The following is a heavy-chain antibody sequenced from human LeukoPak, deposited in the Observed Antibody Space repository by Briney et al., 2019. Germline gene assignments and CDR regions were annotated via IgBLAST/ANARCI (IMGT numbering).Heavy chain of an antibody. CDR1: GFTFSSYS. D-gene: IGHD4-23*01. CDR3: ASMAHDYGDNHDAFDI. V-gene: IGHV3-21*01. J-gene: IGHJ3*02. Sequence: PGGSLRLSCAASGFTFSSYSMNWVRQAPGKGLEWVSSISSSSSYIYYADSVKGRFTISRDNAKNSLYLQMNSLRAEDTAVYYCASMAHDYGDNHDAFDIWGQGTMVTVSS. CDR2: ISSSSSYI.